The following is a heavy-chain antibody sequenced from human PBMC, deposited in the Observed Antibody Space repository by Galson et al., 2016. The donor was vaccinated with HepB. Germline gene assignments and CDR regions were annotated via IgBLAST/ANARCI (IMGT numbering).Heavy chain of an antibody. D-gene: IGHD6-19*01. Sequence: SLRLSCAASGFTLSNYWMHWVRQAPGKGLEWVSRINTDGSSTNYADSVKGRFTISRDNAKNTLYLQMNSLRTEDTAVYYCARALGRSSGWSPKGYWGQGTLVAVSS. CDR2: INTDGSST. CDR1: GFTLSNYW. V-gene: IGHV3-74*01. CDR3: ARALGRSSGWSPKGY. J-gene: IGHJ4*02.